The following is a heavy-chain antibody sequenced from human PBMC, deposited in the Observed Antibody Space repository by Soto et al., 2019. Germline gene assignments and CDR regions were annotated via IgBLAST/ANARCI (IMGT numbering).Heavy chain of an antibody. J-gene: IGHJ5*02. V-gene: IGHV4-59*08. Sequence: SETLSLTCRVSGGSISPNYWTWIRQPPGKGLEWIGYIYHSGSTNYNPSLRGRVTISIDTSKNRFSLRLNSVTAADTAVYYCARSVDPWGQGTLVTVSS. CDR2: IYHSGST. CDR3: ARSVDP. CDR1: GGSISPNY.